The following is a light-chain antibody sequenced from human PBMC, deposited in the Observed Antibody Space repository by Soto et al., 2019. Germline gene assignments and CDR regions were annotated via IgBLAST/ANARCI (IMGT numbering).Light chain of an antibody. V-gene: IGKV3D-15*01. J-gene: IGKJ1*01. CDR1: QSVSSN. Sequence: EIMMTQSPATLSVSPGARATLSCRASQSVSSNFAWFQQKPGQAPRLLIYGASSRATGIPARFSGSGSGTDFTLTISSLQSEDFAVYSCQQYNNWPWTFGQGTKVDIK. CDR3: QQYNNWPWT. CDR2: GAS.